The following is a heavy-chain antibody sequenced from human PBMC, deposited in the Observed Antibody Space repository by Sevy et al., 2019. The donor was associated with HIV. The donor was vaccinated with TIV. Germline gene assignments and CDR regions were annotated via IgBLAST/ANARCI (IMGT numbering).Heavy chain of an antibody. CDR2: IKGKIYDGTI. V-gene: IGHV3-15*01. D-gene: IGHD6-13*01. Sequence: GGSLRLSCTASGFTFSNAWMSWVRQAPGKGLEWVGRIKGKIYDGTIDYAAPVKGRFSISRDDSKNTLYLQMNSLKTEDTAVYYCTTSSWSQEDYYNYWGQGTLVTVSS. CDR1: GFTFSNAW. J-gene: IGHJ4*02. CDR3: TTSSWSQEDYYNY.